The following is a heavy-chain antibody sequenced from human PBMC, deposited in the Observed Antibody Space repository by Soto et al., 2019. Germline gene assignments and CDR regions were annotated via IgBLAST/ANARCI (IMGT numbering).Heavy chain of an antibody. CDR1: GIALSDYA. Sequence: GGSMRLSGAASGIALSDYAMSRVRQAPGKGLDWISTITYSGGSTHYADSVKGRFTVSRDNSKNTLYLQVNSLRAEDTAVYYCAKKYSYGSGAYLFYFDYWGQGTLITVSS. CDR2: ITYSGGST. J-gene: IGHJ4*02. CDR3: AKKYSYGSGAYLFYFDY. V-gene: IGHV3-23*01. D-gene: IGHD3-10*01.